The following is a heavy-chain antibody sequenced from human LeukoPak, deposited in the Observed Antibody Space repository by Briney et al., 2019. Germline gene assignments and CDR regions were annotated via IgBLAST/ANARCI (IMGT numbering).Heavy chain of an antibody. Sequence: SSETLSLTCAVSGGSISIYYWNWIRQPAGKGLEWIGRIYSSGSTNYNPSLRSRVTMSVDTSKNHFSLTLTSVTAADTAVYYCARWTTVTRAFDYWGQGTLVTVSS. J-gene: IGHJ4*02. CDR1: GGSISIYY. D-gene: IGHD4-11*01. CDR3: ARWTTVTRAFDY. CDR2: IYSSGST. V-gene: IGHV4-4*07.